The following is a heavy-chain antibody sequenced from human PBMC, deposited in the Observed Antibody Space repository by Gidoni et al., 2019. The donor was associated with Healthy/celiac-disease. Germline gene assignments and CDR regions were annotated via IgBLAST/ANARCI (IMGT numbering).Heavy chain of an antibody. CDR2: IYWDDDK. CDR3: AHRRRDGYNPWSETFDY. D-gene: IGHD5-12*01. CDR1: GFSLSTIGVG. Sequence: QITLKESGPTLVKPTQTLTLTCTFSGFSLSTIGVGVGWIRQPPGKALEWLALIYWDDDKRYRPSLKNRLTITKDTSKNQVVLTMTNMDPVDTATYYCAHRRRDGYNPWSETFDYWGQGTLVTVSS. J-gene: IGHJ4*02. V-gene: IGHV2-5*02.